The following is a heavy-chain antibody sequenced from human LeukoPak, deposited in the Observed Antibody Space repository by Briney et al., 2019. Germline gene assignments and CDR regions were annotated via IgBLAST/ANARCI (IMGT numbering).Heavy chain of an antibody. CDR3: AKATYSSSWSLYFDY. CDR1: GFSFSSYA. D-gene: IGHD6-13*01. Sequence: PGGSLRLSCATSGFSFSSYAMSWVRQAPGKGLEWVSSISGSGGSTYYADSVKGRFTISRDNSKNTLYLQMNSLRAEDTAVYYCAKATYSSSWSLYFDYWGQGTLVTVSS. CDR2: ISGSGGST. V-gene: IGHV3-23*01. J-gene: IGHJ4*02.